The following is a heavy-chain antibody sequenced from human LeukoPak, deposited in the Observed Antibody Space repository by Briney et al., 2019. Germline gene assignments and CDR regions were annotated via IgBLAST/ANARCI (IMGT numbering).Heavy chain of an antibody. Sequence: KSGGSLRLSCAASGFTFSDYYMSWIRQAPGKGLEWVSYISSSGSTIYYADSVKGRFTISRDNAKNSLYLQMNSLRAEDTAVYYCARDVGQLVLVNAFDIWGQGTMVTVSS. CDR1: GFTFSDYY. D-gene: IGHD6-6*01. CDR2: ISSSGSTI. CDR3: ARDVGQLVLVNAFDI. J-gene: IGHJ3*02. V-gene: IGHV3-11*04.